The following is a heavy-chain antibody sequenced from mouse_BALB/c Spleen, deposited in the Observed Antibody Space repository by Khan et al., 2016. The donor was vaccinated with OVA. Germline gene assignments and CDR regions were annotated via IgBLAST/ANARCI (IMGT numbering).Heavy chain of an antibody. J-gene: IGHJ3*01. CDR3: TRSGYGTFAY. V-gene: IGHV1S81*02. CDR1: GYSFTSYY. D-gene: IGHD2-1*01. Sequence: VELVESGAELVKPGASVRLSCKASGYSFTSYYLYWVKQRPGQGLEWIGDINPSNGGTNFNEKFKIKATLTVDKSSSTAYMQLSSLTSEDSAVYYCTRSGYGTFAYWGRGTLVTVSA. CDR2: INPSNGGT.